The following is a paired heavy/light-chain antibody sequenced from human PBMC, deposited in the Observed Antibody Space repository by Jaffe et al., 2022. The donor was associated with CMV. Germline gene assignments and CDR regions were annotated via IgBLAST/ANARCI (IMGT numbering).Heavy chain of an antibody. CDR2: IDPSDSFT. Sequence: EVQLVQSGAELKKPGESLSISCKGSGYSFTTYWINWVRQMPGKGLEWMGRIDPSDSFTSYSPSFQGHVTISADKSISTAYLQWGSLKASDTAIYYCARLPSPTGEEDFDYWGQGTLVTVST. V-gene: IGHV5-10-1*03. CDR3: ARLPSPTGEEDFDY. CDR1: GYSFTTYW. D-gene: IGHD3-9*01. J-gene: IGHJ4*02.
Light chain of an antibody. CDR3: TQATQFPLT. Sequence: DIVMTQTPLSSPVTLGQPASISCRSSQSLVHSDGNTYLSWLQQRPGQPPRLLIYKISNRFSGVPDRFSGSGAGTDFTLKISRVEAEDVGVYYCTQATQFPLTFGGGTKVEIK. J-gene: IGKJ4*01. CDR2: KIS. V-gene: IGKV2-24*01. CDR1: QSLVHSDGNTY.